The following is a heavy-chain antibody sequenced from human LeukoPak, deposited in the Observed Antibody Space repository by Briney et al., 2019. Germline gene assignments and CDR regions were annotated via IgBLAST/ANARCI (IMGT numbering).Heavy chain of an antibody. CDR1: GFTASSNY. D-gene: IGHD1-7*01. Sequence: GGSLRLSCAASGFTASSNYMSWVRQAPGKGLEWVSVIYSGGSTYYADSVKGRFTMSRDNSKNTLYLQMNSLRAEDTAVYYCAKVLVGTTCFEYWGQGTLVTVSS. V-gene: IGHV3-53*01. CDR3: AKVLVGTTCFEY. CDR2: IYSGGST. J-gene: IGHJ4*02.